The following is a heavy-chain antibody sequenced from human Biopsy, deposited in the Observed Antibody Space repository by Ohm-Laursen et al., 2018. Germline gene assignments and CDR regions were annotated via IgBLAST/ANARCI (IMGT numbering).Heavy chain of an antibody. CDR2: ISNIGST. Sequence: GTLSLTCTVSGASVTSGSYYWSWIRQPPGKGLEWLGYISNIGSTNYNPSLKSRVTISVDTSKNHFPLKLTSVTAADTAVYYCARESALAGDFDSWGQGTLVTVSS. CDR3: ARESALAGDFDS. J-gene: IGHJ4*02. CDR1: GASVTSGSYY. V-gene: IGHV4-61*01. D-gene: IGHD6-19*01.